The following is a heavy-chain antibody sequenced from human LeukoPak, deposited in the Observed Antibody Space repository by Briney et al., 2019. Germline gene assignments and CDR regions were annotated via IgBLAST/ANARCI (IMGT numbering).Heavy chain of an antibody. CDR2: ISGSGGTT. Sequence: PGGSLRLSCAASGFTFSNYAMSWVRQAPGKGLEWVSGISGSGGTTYYGDSVKGRFTISRDNSKNTLYLQMNSLRAEDTAVYYCAGSIPPYSSVVDRWFDPWGQGTLVTVSS. J-gene: IGHJ5*02. V-gene: IGHV3-23*01. CDR3: AGSIPPYSSVVDRWFDP. CDR1: GFTFSNYA. D-gene: IGHD6-25*01.